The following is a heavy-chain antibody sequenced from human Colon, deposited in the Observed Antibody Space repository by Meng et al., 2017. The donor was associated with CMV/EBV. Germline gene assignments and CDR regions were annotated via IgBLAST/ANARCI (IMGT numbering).Heavy chain of an antibody. CDR3: ARDLRGALDAFDI. V-gene: IGHV3-30*19. J-gene: IGHJ3*02. CDR2: MSFDGSNK. CDR1: GFSFSSYG. D-gene: IGHD1-26*01. Sequence: GESLKISCAVSGFSFSSYGMHWVRQAPGKGLEWVAVMSFDGSNKDHADSVKGRFTISRDHSKSTLYLQMNGLRAEDTAMYYCARDLRGALDAFDIWGQGTMVTVSS.